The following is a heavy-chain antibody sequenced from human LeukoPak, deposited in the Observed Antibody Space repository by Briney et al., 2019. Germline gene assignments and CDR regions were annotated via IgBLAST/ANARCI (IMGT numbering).Heavy chain of an antibody. CDR1: GASISSSTYY. CDR3: ARHSAPYGSGMGYFDY. Sequence: SETLSLTCTVSGASISSSTYYWGWIRQLPGKGLEWIGSNTYYNPSLKSRVTISVDTSKNQFSLKLSSVTAADTAVYYCARHSAPYGSGMGYFDYWGQGTLVTVSS. CDR2: NT. V-gene: IGHV4-39*01. J-gene: IGHJ4*02. D-gene: IGHD3-10*01.